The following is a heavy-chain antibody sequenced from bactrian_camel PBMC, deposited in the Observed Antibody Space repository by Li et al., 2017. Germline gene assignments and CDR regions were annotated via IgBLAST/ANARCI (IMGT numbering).Heavy chain of an antibody. J-gene: IGHJ4*01. CDR3: APASADWSYNY. CDR2: ISRDDNT. D-gene: IGHD1*01. V-gene: IGHV3S55*01. CDR1: GNIFRSCA. Sequence: HVQLVESGGGSVQAGDPLELSCAAAGNIFRSCAMAWYRQAPGKGRELVASISRDDNTGYADSVKGRFTISRDNAKNTLYLQMTSLKTEDTAAYYCAPASADWSYNYWGQGTQVTV.